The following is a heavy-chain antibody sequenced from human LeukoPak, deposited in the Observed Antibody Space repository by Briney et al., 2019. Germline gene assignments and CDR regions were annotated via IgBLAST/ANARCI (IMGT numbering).Heavy chain of an antibody. Sequence: PSETLSLTCAVYGGSFSGYYWSWIRQPPGKGLEWIGEINHSGSTNYNPSLKSRVTISVDTSKNQFSLKLSSVTAADTAVYYCARQGYSSGWYFDYWGQGTLVTVSS. CDR1: GGSFSGYY. CDR2: INHSGST. D-gene: IGHD6-19*01. V-gene: IGHV4-34*01. CDR3: ARQGYSSGWYFDY. J-gene: IGHJ4*02.